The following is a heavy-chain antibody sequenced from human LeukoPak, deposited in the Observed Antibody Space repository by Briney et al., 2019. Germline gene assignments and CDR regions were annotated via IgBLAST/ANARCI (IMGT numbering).Heavy chain of an antibody. V-gene: IGHV1-18*01. CDR2: INPNSGGT. CDR3: ARGRTHRYNWHTRNTDGFDI. Sequence: ASVKVSCKASGYTFTSYGITWVRQAPGQGLEWMGWINPNSGGTNYPQKLQGRVTMTIDTSTSTAYMELRGLRSDDTAVYYCARGRTHRYNWHTRNTDGFDIWGQGTMVTVSS. D-gene: IGHD1-1*01. CDR1: GYTFTSYG. J-gene: IGHJ3*02.